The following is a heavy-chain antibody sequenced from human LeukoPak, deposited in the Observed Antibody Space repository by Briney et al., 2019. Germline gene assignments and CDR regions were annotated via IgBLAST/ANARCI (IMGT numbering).Heavy chain of an antibody. D-gene: IGHD3-10*01. J-gene: IGHJ5*02. CDR1: GFSLRNFQ. Sequence: PGGSLRLSCGASGFSLRNFQMYWVRQAPGKGREWVSIISLDGSTEFYADSVKGRFTISRDTASNTMHLEMNNLRIEDTAVYYCMRDYMGWFDPWGQGSLVTVSS. V-gene: IGHV3-30-3*01. CDR2: ISLDGSTE. CDR3: MRDYMGWFDP.